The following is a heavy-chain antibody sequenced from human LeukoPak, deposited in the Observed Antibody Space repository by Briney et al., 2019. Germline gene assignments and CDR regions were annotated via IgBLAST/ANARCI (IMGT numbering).Heavy chain of an antibody. J-gene: IGHJ4*02. Sequence: GGSLRLSCAVSGFSLSAFGMHWARQVPGKGLEWVSYISDRSTNIYYADSVKARFTISRDNAKNSLFLQMNSLRAEDTAVYFCVTDWPVWWGQGTLVTVSS. V-gene: IGHV3-48*01. CDR2: ISDRSTNI. CDR3: VTDWPVW. D-gene: IGHD3-16*01. CDR1: GFSLSAFG.